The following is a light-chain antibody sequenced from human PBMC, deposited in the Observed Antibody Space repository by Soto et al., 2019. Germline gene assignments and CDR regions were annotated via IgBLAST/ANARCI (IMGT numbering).Light chain of an antibody. V-gene: IGLV2-8*01. CDR1: SSDVGGFNY. CDR2: EVS. CDR3: TSYAGSNNFRGV. J-gene: IGLJ1*01. Sequence: QSVLTQPPSASGSPGQSVTISCTGTSSDVGGFNYVSWYQQHPGKAPKLMIYEVSKRPSGVPDRFSGSKSGNTASLTVSGLQAEDEADYYCTSYAGSNNFRGVFGTGTKVTVL.